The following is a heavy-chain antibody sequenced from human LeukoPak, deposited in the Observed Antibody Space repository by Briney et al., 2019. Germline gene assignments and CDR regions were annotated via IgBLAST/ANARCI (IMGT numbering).Heavy chain of an antibody. Sequence: GGSLRLSCAASGFIVSTKYMSWVRQAPGKGLEWISYVGISSGNTKYADSVKGRFTISGDSARNSLYLQMSSLRVEDTAVYYCARDHNYAFDNWGQGTLVTVSS. CDR3: ARDHNYAFDN. J-gene: IGHJ4*02. D-gene: IGHD1-1*01. CDR1: GFIVSTKY. V-gene: IGHV3-11*06. CDR2: VGISSGNT.